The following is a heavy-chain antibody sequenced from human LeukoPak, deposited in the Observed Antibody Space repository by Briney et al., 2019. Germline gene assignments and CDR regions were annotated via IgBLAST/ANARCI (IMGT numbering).Heavy chain of an antibody. CDR2: ISGSGSTM. D-gene: IGHD3-10*01. J-gene: IGHJ5*02. CDR1: GFTFSDYY. V-gene: IGHV3-11*01. CDR3: ARDPMVRGGNWFDP. Sequence: PGGSLRLSCAASGFTFSDYYMSWIRQAPGKGLEWVSDISGSGSTMYYADSVKGRFTISRDNAKNSLYLQMNSLRAEDTAVYYCARDPMVRGGNWFDPWGQGTLVTVSS.